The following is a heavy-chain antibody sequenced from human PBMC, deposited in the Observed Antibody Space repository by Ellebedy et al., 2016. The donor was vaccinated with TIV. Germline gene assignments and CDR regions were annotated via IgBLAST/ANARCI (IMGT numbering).Heavy chain of an antibody. CDR2: INPSGGIT. J-gene: IGHJ4*02. CDR3: ARDGGVGIVVVTAMFDY. Sequence: AASVKVSCKASGYSFTSYYIHWVRQAPGQGPEWMGIINPSGGITRHAQKFRGRVTMTRDTSTSTVYMELSSLRSEDTAVYYCARDGGVGIVVVTAMFDYWGQGTLVTVSS. D-gene: IGHD2-21*02. V-gene: IGHV1-46*01. CDR1: GYSFTSYY.